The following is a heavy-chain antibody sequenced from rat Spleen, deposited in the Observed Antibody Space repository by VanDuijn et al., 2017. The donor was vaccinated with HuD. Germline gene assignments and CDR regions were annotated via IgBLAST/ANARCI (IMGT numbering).Heavy chain of an antibody. CDR3: ARHTTVARVDFDY. CDR2: IWSGGST. Sequence: QVQLKESGPGLMQPSETLSLPCTVSGFSLTSTGVGWVRQPLGKGLVWMGTIWSGGSTNYNSAVQSRLSISRDTSKSQVFLKMNSLQPEDTGTYYCARHTTVARVDFDYWGQGVMVTVSS. V-gene: IGHV2-72*01. D-gene: IGHD1-1*01. J-gene: IGHJ2*01. CDR1: GFSLTSTG.